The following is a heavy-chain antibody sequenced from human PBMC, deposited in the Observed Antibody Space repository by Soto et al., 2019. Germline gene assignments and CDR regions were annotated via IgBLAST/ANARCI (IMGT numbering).Heavy chain of an antibody. CDR1: GFTFSSYA. Sequence: GGSLRLSCAASGFTFSSYAMHWVRQAPGKGLEWVAVISYDGRNKYYADSVKGRFTISRDNSKSTLYLQMNSLRAEDTAVYYCATPQDYDGCLDSWGQGTLVTVSS. J-gene: IGHJ4*02. CDR2: ISYDGRNK. CDR3: ATPQDYDGCLDS. D-gene: IGHD3-22*01. V-gene: IGHV3-30-3*01.